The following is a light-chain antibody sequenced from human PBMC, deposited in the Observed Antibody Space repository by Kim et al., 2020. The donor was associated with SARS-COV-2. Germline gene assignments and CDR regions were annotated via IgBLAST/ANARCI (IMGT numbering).Light chain of an antibody. V-gene: IGKV3-15*01. Sequence: SVCTGERVTLSCRASQTFGRNLAWYQQKPGHAPRLLIYDASTGATGVPARFTGSGSGTEFSLTISSLQSEDVAIYHCQQYSDKISFGQGTRLEIK. CDR2: DAS. CDR3: QQYSDKIS. CDR1: QTFGRN. J-gene: IGKJ5*01.